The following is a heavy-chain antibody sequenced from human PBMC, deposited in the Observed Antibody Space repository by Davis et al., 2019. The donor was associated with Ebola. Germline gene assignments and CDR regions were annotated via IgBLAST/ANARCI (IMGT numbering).Heavy chain of an antibody. V-gene: IGHV4-4*02. CDR1: GFTFSNYC. CDR3: ARRYSSGWYSSEYFDL. D-gene: IGHD6-19*01. J-gene: IGHJ2*01. Sequence: GSLRLSCAASGFTFSNYCMSWVRQAPGKRLDWIGEIYHSGSTNYNPSLNSRVTISVDKSKNQFSLKLNSVTAADTAVYYCARRYSSGWYSSEYFDLWGRGTLVTVSS. CDR2: IYHSGST.